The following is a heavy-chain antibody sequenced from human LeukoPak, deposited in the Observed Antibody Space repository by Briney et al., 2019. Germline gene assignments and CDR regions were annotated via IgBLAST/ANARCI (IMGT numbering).Heavy chain of an antibody. D-gene: IGHD6-19*01. V-gene: IGHV3-74*01. J-gene: IGHJ5*02. CDR1: GFTFSSSW. CDR3: VRGSGWYVVDP. Sequence: GGSLRLLCATSGFTFSSSWMHWVRQAPRKGLAWVSRINSGGSTTIYADSVRGRFTISRDNAKNTLYLQMNSLRAEDTAVYYCVRGSGWYVVDPWGQGTLVTVSS. CDR2: INSGGSTT.